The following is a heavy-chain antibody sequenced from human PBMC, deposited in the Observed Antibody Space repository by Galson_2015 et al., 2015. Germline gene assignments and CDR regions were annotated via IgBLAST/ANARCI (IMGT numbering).Heavy chain of an antibody. J-gene: IGHJ4*02. Sequence: SLRLSCAASGFTFSSSEMNWVRQAPGKGLEWVSYISSSGSTIYYADSVKGRFTISRDNAKNSLYLQMNSLRAEDTAVYYCARAVGAPAAMGDYFDYWGQGTPVTVSS. CDR1: GFTFSSSE. V-gene: IGHV3-48*03. CDR3: ARAVGAPAAMGDYFDY. CDR2: ISSSGSTI. D-gene: IGHD2-2*01.